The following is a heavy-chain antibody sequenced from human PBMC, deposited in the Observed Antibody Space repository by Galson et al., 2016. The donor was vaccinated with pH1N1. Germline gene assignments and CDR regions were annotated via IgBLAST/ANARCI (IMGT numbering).Heavy chain of an antibody. CDR1: GESFRGYY. J-gene: IGHJ4*02. D-gene: IGHD4-17*01. CDR2: MNHSGSS. V-gene: IGHV4-34*01. CDR3: ARGPGDHPHD. Sequence: SETLSLTCAVYGESFRGYYWTWIRQTPGKGLVWIGEMNHSGSSNYNPSLKSRVAIFVDTSNNRFSLTVNSVTAADTAVYYCARGPGDHPHDWGQGTLVTVSS.